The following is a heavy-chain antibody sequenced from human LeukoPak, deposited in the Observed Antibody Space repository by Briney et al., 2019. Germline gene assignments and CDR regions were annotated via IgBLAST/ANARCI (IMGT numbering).Heavy chain of an antibody. D-gene: IGHD3-10*01. CDR2: IYHSGST. V-gene: IGHV4-39*07. CDR3: AREGSTPY. Sequence: SETLSLTCTVPGGSISSYYWGWIRQPPGKGLEWIGSIYHSGSTYYNPSLKSRVTMSVDTSKKQFSLKLSSVTAADTAVYYCAREGSTPYWGQGTLVIVSS. CDR1: GGSISSYY. J-gene: IGHJ4*02.